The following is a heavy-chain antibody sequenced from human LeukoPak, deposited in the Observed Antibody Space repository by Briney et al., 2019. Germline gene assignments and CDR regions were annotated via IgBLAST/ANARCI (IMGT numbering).Heavy chain of an antibody. V-gene: IGHV3-30*02. D-gene: IGHD3-10*01. CDR1: GFTFSSYW. CDR2: IRYDGRNK. CDR3: ARDNYYGSGSYSFRSYYYMDV. Sequence: GGSLRLSCAASGFTFSSYWMSWVRQAPGKGLEWVAFIRYDGRNKYYADSVKGRFTISRDNAKNSLYLQMNSLRAEDTALYHCARDNYYGSGSYSFRSYYYMDVWGKGTTVTISS. J-gene: IGHJ6*03.